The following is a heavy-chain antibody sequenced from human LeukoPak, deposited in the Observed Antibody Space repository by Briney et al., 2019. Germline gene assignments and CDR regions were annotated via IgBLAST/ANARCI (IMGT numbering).Heavy chain of an antibody. CDR2: IYYSGST. D-gene: IGHD2-2*01. Sequence: SETLSLTCTVPGGSISSYYWSWIRQPPGKGPEWIGYIYYSGSTNYNPSLKSRVTISVDTSKNQFSLKLSSVTAADTAVYYCARRYCSSTSCHFDYWGQGTLVTVSS. V-gene: IGHV4-59*01. CDR3: ARRYCSSTSCHFDY. J-gene: IGHJ4*02. CDR1: GGSISSYY.